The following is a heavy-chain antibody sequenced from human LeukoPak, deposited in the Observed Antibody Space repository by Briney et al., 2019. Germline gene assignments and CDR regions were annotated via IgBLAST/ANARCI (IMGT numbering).Heavy chain of an antibody. CDR1: GGSISIYY. Sequence: AETLSLTCTVSGGSISIYYWSWIRQPPGKGLEWIGYTYNSGSTNYNPSLKGRVTISVDTSKNQFSLNLSSVTAADTAIYYCARDTGYLGSNYGMDVWGQGTTVTVSS. CDR3: ARDTGYLGSNYGMDV. V-gene: IGHV4-59*01. CDR2: TYNSGST. D-gene: IGHD3-22*01. J-gene: IGHJ6*02.